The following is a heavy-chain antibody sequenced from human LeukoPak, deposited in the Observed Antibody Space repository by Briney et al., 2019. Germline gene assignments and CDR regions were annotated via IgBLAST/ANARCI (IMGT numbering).Heavy chain of an antibody. CDR2: INPNSGGT. D-gene: IGHD5-12*01. V-gene: IGHV1-2*02. CDR1: GYTLSGYY. CDR3: AILVATITY. Sequence: ASVKVSCETFGYTLSGYYMHWVRQAPGQGLEWMGWINPNSGGTNYAQKFQGRVTMTRDTSISTAYMELSRLRSDDTAVYYCAILVATITYWGQGTLVTVSS. J-gene: IGHJ4*02.